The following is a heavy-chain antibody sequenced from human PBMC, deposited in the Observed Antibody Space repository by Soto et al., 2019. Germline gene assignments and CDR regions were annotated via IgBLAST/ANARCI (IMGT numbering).Heavy chain of an antibody. V-gene: IGHV4-59*01. D-gene: IGHD2-21*02. CDR2: IYYSGST. Sequence: SETLSLTCTVSGGSISSYYWSWIRQPPGKGLEWIGYIYYSGSTNYNPSLKSRVTISVDTPKNQFSLKLSSVTAADTAVYYCARTAGAYCGGDCYSNYFDYWGQGTLVTVSS. J-gene: IGHJ4*02. CDR3: ARTAGAYCGGDCYSNYFDY. CDR1: GGSISSYY.